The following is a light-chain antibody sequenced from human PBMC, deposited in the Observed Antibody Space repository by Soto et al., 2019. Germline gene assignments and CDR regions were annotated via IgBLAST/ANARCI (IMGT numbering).Light chain of an antibody. CDR2: AAS. Sequence: DIRMTQAQSSLSASVGDRVTITCRASLGIRNDLCWYQQKPGKPPKRLIYAASSLHSGVPPRFSGSGSGTEFTLTIISLQPEDFAAYSCLQHNSYQWTFGQGTTVEIK. CDR1: LGIRND. V-gene: IGKV1-17*01. J-gene: IGKJ1*01. CDR3: LQHNSYQWT.